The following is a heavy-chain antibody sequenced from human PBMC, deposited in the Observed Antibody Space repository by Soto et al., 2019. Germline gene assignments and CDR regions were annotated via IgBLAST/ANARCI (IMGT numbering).Heavy chain of an antibody. CDR2: VSGVGGST. CDR3: AKTESFNGYYNAFDS. V-gene: IGHV3-23*01. D-gene: IGHD3-9*01. J-gene: IGHJ4*02. CDR1: GFSFAGYA. Sequence: GGSLRLSCAASGFSFAGYAVAWVRQAPGRWLEWVSTVSGVGGSTDYADSGKGRFTISIDNSGNTVYLQMNSLNAGDTALYYCAKTESFNGYYNAFDSWGQGTRVTVSS.